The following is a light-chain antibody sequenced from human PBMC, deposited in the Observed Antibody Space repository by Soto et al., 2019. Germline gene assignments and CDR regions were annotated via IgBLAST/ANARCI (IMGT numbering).Light chain of an antibody. CDR3: SSYTGTNTLV. CDR2: GVS. Sequence: QSALTQPASVSGSPGQSITISCTGTSSDVGDYNYVSWYQQHPGKAPKLIIYGVSNRPSGISNRFSGSKSGNTASLTISGLQAEDEADYYCSSYTGTNTLVFGGGTQLTVL. CDR1: SSDVGDYNY. J-gene: IGLJ2*01. V-gene: IGLV2-14*01.